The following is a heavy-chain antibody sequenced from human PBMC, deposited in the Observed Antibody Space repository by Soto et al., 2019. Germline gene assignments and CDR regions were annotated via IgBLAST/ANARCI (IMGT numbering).Heavy chain of an antibody. CDR3: ARNKENDFWSGYESRSFDY. V-gene: IGHV3-7*01. D-gene: IGHD3-3*01. CDR1: GFTFRNYW. CDR2: IKQDGSEK. Sequence: EVQLVESGGGLVQPGGSLRLSYAASGFTFRNYWMSWVRQAPGKGLEWVANIKQDGSEKYYVDSVKGRFTISRDNAENSLFLQMNSLRGGDTAVYYCARNKENDFWSGYESRSFDYWGQGTLVTVSS. J-gene: IGHJ4*02.